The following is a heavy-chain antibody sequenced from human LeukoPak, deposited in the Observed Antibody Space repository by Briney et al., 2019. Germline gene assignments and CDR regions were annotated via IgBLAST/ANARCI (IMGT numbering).Heavy chain of an antibody. D-gene: IGHD6-19*01. J-gene: IGHJ4*02. CDR3: ARVDDSGWYIWRDY. CDR2: INPNSGGT. Sequence: ASVKVSCKASGYTFTGYYMHWVRQAPGQGLEWMGWINPNSGGTNYAQKFKGRVTMTRDTSISTAYMELSRLRSDDTAVYYCARVDDSGWYIWRDYWGQGTLVTVSS. CDR1: GYTFTGYY. V-gene: IGHV1-2*02.